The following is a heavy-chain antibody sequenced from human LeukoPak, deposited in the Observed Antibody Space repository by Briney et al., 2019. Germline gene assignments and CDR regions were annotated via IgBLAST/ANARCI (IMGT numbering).Heavy chain of an antibody. CDR1: GFTFSSYG. V-gene: IGHV3-30*18. Sequence: PGGSLRLSCAASGFTFSSYGMHWVRQAPGKGLEWMAVISYDGSNKYYADSVKGRFTISRDNSKNTLYLQMNSLRAEDTAVYYCAKEENDYWGQGTLVTVSS. CDR2: ISYDGSNK. J-gene: IGHJ4*02. CDR3: AKEENDY.